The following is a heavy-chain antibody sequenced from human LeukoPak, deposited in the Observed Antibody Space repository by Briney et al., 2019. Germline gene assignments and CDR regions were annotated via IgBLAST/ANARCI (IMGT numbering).Heavy chain of an antibody. Sequence: ASVKVSCKASGSTFSGYYMHWVRQPPGQGLEWKGWINPNSGGTSYAQKFQGRVTMTRDTSISTAYMELSRLRSDDSAVYYCATSGMVRGMDVWGQGTTVTVSS. D-gene: IGHD3-10*01. V-gene: IGHV1-2*02. CDR1: GSTFSGYY. CDR3: ATSGMVRGMDV. CDR2: INPNSGGT. J-gene: IGHJ6*02.